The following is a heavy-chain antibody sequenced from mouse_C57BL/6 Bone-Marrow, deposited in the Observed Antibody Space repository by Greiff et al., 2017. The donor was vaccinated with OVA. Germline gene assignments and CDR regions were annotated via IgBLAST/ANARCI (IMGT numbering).Heavy chain of an antibody. Sequence: QVQLQQSGAELVMPGASVKLSCKASGYTFTSYWMHWVKQRPGQGLEWIGEIDPSDSYTNYNQKFKGKSTLTVDKSSSTAYMQLSSLTSEDSAVYYCARADYSNYVAWFAYWGQGTLVTVSA. V-gene: IGHV1-69*01. D-gene: IGHD2-5*01. CDR3: ARADYSNYVAWFAY. J-gene: IGHJ3*01. CDR2: IDPSDSYT. CDR1: GYTFTSYW.